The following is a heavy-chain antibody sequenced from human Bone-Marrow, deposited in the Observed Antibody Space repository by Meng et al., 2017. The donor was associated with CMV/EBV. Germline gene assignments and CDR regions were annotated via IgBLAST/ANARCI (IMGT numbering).Heavy chain of an antibody. Sequence: SETLSLTCTVSGYSISSGYYWGWIRQPPGKGLEWIGSIYHSGSTYYNPSLKSRVTISVDTSKNQFSLKLSSVTAADTAVYYCARVTYYDFWSGYYRPLYYYYGMDVWGQGTTVPVSS. V-gene: IGHV4-38-2*02. CDR1: GYSISSGYY. J-gene: IGHJ6*02. D-gene: IGHD3-3*01. CDR2: IYHSGST. CDR3: ARVTYYDFWSGYYRPLYYYYGMDV.